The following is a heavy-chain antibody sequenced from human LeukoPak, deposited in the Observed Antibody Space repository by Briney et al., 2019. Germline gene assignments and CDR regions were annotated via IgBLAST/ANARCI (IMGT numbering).Heavy chain of an antibody. V-gene: IGHV3-21*01. Sequence: GGSLRLSCAASGFTFSSYTMNWVRQAPGKGLEWVSTISGSSIYIYYADSVKGRFTISRDNAQNSLYLQMNSLRAEDTAVYYCARADLEWLSDYWGQGTLVTVSS. J-gene: IGHJ4*02. CDR3: ARADLEWLSDY. CDR2: ISGSSIYI. CDR1: GFTFSSYT. D-gene: IGHD3-3*01.